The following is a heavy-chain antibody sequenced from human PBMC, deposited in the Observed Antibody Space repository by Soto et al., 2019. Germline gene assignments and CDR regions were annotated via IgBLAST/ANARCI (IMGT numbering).Heavy chain of an antibody. CDR2: INGGNGNT. CDR1: GYTFTSYA. D-gene: IGHD3-9*01. V-gene: IGHV1-3*01. CDR3: AREGGATVRYFSY. Sequence: ASVKVSCKASGYTFTSYAIHCVRQAPGQRLEWMGWINGGNGNTKYSQKFQGRVTITRDTSARTVYMELSRQRSEDTAVYYCAREGGATVRYFSYWGQGTLVTVSS. J-gene: IGHJ4*02.